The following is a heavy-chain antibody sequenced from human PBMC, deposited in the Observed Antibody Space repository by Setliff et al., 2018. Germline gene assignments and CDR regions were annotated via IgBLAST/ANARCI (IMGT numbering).Heavy chain of an antibody. V-gene: IGHV4-59*01. Sequence: SETLSLTCTVSDGSLSTYYWSWIRQPPGKGLEFIGYSGTANYSPSLRSRLTISVDTSKNQFSLKLRSVTAADTAVYYCARTGTYRYFDYWGQGTQVTVSS. J-gene: IGHJ4*02. CDR3: ARTGTYRYFDY. CDR2: SGTA. CDR1: DGSLSTYY. D-gene: IGHD1-1*01.